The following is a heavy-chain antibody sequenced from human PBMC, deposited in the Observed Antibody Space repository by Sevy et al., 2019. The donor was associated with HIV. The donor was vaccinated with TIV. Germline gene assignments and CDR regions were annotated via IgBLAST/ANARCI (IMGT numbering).Heavy chain of an antibody. J-gene: IGHJ4*02. CDR1: GYIFTNYH. D-gene: IGHD1-26*01. CDR2: ITGYDGDT. CDR3: ARGRATNSGSYYFDY. Sequence: ASVKVSCKASGYIFTNYHITWVRQAPGQGLEWMGWITGYDGDTKYAQNLRGRIIMTTDTSRSTAYMDLRSLRSDDTAVYYCARGRATNSGSYYFDYWAQGTLVTVSS. V-gene: IGHV1-18*01.